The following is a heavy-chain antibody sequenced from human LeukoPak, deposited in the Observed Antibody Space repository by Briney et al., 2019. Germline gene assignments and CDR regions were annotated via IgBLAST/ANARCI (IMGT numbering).Heavy chain of an antibody. V-gene: IGHV3-66*01. J-gene: IGHJ4*02. Sequence: PGGSLRLSCAASGFTVSSNYMSWVRQAPGKGLEWVSVIYSGGSTYYADSVKGRFTISRDNSKNTLYLQVNSLRAEDTAVYYCARDSSGWYGFDYWGQGTLVTVSS. D-gene: IGHD6-19*01. CDR2: IYSGGST. CDR3: ARDSSGWYGFDY. CDR1: GFTVSSNY.